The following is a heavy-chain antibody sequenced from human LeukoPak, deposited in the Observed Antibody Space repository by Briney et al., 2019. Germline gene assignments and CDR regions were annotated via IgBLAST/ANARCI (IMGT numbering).Heavy chain of an antibody. CDR3: ARGGSSGYYSDY. Sequence: GGSLRLSCAASGFTFSSYGMHWVRQAPGKGLEWVTVIWYDGSNKYYADSVKGRFTISRDNSKNTLYLQVNSLRAEDTAVYYSARGGSSGYYSDYWGQGTLVTVSS. D-gene: IGHD3-22*01. CDR1: GFTFSSYG. V-gene: IGHV3-33*01. J-gene: IGHJ4*02. CDR2: IWYDGSNK.